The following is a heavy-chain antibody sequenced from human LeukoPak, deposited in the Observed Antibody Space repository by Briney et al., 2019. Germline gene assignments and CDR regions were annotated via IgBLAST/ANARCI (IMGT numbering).Heavy chain of an antibody. V-gene: IGHV4-59*01. CDR1: GGSISSYY. Sequence: PSETLSLTCTVSGGSISSYYWSWIRQPPGKGLEWIGYIYYSGSTNYNPSLKSRVTISVDTSKNQFSLKLSSVTAADTAVYYCARGSPYCSSASCYNYWGQGTLLTVSS. CDR3: ARGSPYCSSASCYNY. CDR2: IYYSGST. D-gene: IGHD2-2*02. J-gene: IGHJ4*02.